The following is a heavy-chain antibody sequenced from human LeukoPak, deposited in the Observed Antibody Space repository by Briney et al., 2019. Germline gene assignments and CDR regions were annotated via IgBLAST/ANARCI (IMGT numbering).Heavy chain of an antibody. CDR1: GYTFTGYY. Sequence: ASVKVSCKASGYTFTGYYIHWVRQAPGQGLEWMGIINPSGGSTSYAQKFQGRVTMTRDTSTSTVYMELSSLRSEDTAVYYCGRGGWIQLWPGDYWGQGTLVTVSS. CDR2: INPSGGST. CDR3: GRGGWIQLWPGDY. J-gene: IGHJ4*02. V-gene: IGHV1-46*01. D-gene: IGHD5-18*01.